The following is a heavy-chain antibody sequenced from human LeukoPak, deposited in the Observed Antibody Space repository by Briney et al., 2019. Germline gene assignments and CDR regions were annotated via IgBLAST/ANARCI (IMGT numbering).Heavy chain of an antibody. V-gene: IGHV3-21*01. Sequence: PGGSLRLSCAASGFTFSSYSMNWVRQAPGKGLEWVSSISSSSSYIYYADSVKGRFTISRDNAKNSLYLQMNSLRAEDTAVYYCARDGGTYYDFWSGYSNYYYYYYMDVWGKGTTVTVSS. CDR1: GFTFSSYS. CDR3: ARDGGTYYDFWSGYSNYYYYYYMDV. D-gene: IGHD3-3*01. J-gene: IGHJ6*03. CDR2: ISSSSSYI.